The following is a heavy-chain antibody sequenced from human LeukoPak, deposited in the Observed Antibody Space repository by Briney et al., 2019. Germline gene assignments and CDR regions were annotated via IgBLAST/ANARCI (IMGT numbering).Heavy chain of an antibody. CDR2: IYTSGST. V-gene: IGHV4-4*07. CDR1: GGSISSYY. CDR3: ARDPDFWSGYGYYYYVDV. D-gene: IGHD3-3*01. J-gene: IGHJ6*03. Sequence: SETLSLTCTVSGGSISSYYWSWIRQPAGKGLEWIGRIYTSGSTNYNPSLKSRVTMSVDTSKNQFSLKLSSVTAADTAVYYCARDPDFWSGYGYYYYVDVWGKGTTVTVSS.